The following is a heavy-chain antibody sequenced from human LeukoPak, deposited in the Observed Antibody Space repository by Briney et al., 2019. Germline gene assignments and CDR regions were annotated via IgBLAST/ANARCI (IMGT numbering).Heavy chain of an antibody. V-gene: IGHV4-61*01. D-gene: IGHD6-25*01. CDR3: AREGGGF. J-gene: IGHJ4*02. CDR1: GGSISSSSYY. Sequence: SETLSLTCTVSGGSISSSSYYWGWIRQPPGKGLEWIGYIYYSGSTNYNPSLKSRVTISVDTSKNQFSLKLSSVTAADTAVYYCAREGGGFWGQGTLVTVSS. CDR2: IYYSGST.